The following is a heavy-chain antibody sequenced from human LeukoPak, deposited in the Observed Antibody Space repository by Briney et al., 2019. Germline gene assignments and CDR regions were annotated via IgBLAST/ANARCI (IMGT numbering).Heavy chain of an antibody. CDR2: IYHRGST. Sequence: SETLSLTCTVSGDSISSDDYYWSWVRQPPGKGLEWIGYIYHRGSTYYSPSLKSRATISVNTSENQFSLKLSSVTAADTAVYYCARCILMTGTRYFDYWGPGTLVPVSS. D-gene: IGHD1/OR15-1a*01. CDR3: ARCILMTGTRYFDY. V-gene: IGHV4-30-4*08. J-gene: IGHJ4*02. CDR1: GDSISSDDYY.